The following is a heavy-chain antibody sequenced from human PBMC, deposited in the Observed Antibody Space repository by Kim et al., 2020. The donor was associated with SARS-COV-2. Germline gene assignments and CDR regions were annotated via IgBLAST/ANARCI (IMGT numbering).Heavy chain of an antibody. CDR2: IYSGGSST. CDR3: AKMEMDRGVAGVDY. CDR1: GFTFSSYA. J-gene: IGHJ4*02. D-gene: IGHD6-19*01. V-gene: IGHV3-23*03. Sequence: GGSLRLSCAASGFTFSSYAMSWVRQAPGKGLEWVSVIYSGGSSTYYADSVKGRFTISRDNSKNTLYLQMNSLRAEDTAVYYCAKMEMDRGVAGVDYWGQGTLVTVSS.